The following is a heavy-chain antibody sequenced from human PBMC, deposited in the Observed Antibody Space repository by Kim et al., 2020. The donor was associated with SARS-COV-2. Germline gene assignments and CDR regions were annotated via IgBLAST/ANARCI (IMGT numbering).Heavy chain of an antibody. CDR2: NK. D-gene: IGHD2-21*02. J-gene: IGHJ3*02. Sequence: NKYYADSVKGRFTISRDNSKNTLYLQMNSLRAEDTAVYYCARGGVTAHDIWGQGTIVTVSS. CDR3: ARGGVTAHDI. V-gene: IGHV3-33*01.